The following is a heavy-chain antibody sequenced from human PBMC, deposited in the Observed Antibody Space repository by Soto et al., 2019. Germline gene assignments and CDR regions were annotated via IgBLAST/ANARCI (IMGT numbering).Heavy chain of an antibody. D-gene: IGHD2-2*01. J-gene: IGHJ4*01. Sequence: GPGRASESLSLTCAVSGYSISSGYYWGWIRQPPGKGLEWIGSIYHSGSTYYNPSLKSRVTISVDTSKNQFSLKLSSVTAADTAVYYCARAHAPTLPFDYWGQGTLVTVSS. CDR2: IYHSGST. CDR3: ARAHAPTLPFDY. CDR1: GYSISSGYY. V-gene: IGHV4-38-2*01.